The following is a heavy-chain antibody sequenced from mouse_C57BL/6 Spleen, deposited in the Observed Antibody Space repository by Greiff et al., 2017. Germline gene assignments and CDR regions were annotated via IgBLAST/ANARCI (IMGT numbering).Heavy chain of an antibody. CDR2: ITYDGSN. J-gene: IGHJ4*01. CDR1: GYSITSGYY. CDR3: ARETAMDY. Sequence: EVQLQESGPGLVKPSQSLSLTCSATGYSITSGYYWNWIRRFPGNKLEWMGYITYDGSNNYNPSLKNRSSITRDTSKNQFFLKLNSVTTEDTATYYCARETAMDYWGQGTSVTVSS. V-gene: IGHV3-6*01.